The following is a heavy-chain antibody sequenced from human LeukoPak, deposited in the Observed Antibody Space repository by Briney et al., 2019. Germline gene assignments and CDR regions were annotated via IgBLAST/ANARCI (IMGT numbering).Heavy chain of an antibody. V-gene: IGHV1-2*02. D-gene: IGHD2-15*01. CDR1: GYTFTGYY. CDR2: INPNSGGT. J-gene: IGHJ5*02. CDR3: ASDPVYCYADSCYYNWFDP. Sequence: ASVKVSCKASGYTFTGYYIHWVRQAPGQGLEWMGWINPNSGGTNSAQKFQGRVTMTRDTSISTAYMELSRLRSDDTAVYYCASDPVYCYADSCYYNWFDPWGQGTLVTVSS.